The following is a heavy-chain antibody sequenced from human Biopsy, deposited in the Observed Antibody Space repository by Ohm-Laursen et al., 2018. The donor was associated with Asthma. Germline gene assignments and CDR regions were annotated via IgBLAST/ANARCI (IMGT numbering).Heavy chain of an antibody. J-gene: IGHJ6*02. V-gene: IGHV1-69*01. Sequence: GSSVKVSCKASGGSFSNYAISWVRQAPGQGLEWMGGLIPVLGTPGHAQMFEGRVTITADESTSTAYMELSSLSSEDTAVYYCARGYSGSDRTVYYYSGLEVWGQGTTVTVSS. D-gene: IGHD5-12*01. CDR1: GGSFSNYA. CDR2: LIPVLGTP. CDR3: ARGYSGSDRTVYYYSGLEV.